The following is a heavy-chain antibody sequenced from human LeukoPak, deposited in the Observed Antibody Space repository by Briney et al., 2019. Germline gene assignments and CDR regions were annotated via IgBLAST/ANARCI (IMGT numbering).Heavy chain of an antibody. CDR2: IYSGGST. D-gene: IGHD3-22*01. CDR1: GFTASSNY. CDR3: AKGSSGYFADL. Sequence: GGSLRLSCAASGFTASSNYMSWVRQAPGKGLEWVSVIYSGGSTYYADFVEGRFTISRDNSKNTLFLQMSSLRAEDTALYYCAKGSSGYFADLWGQGTLVTVSS. V-gene: IGHV3-53*01. J-gene: IGHJ5*02.